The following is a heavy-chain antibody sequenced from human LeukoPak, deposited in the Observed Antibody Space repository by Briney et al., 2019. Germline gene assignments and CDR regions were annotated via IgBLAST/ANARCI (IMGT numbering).Heavy chain of an antibody. J-gene: IGHJ5*02. CDR1: GYTYTSYD. CDR3: ARGVPIRGIGELSTAYWFDP. Sequence: ASVKVSCKASGYTYTSYDINWVRPAAGRGVEWMGRINPKRGNTGYGQNFQGRVTMTRNSSISTAYMALSSLRSEDTAVYYCARGVPIRGIGELSTAYWFDPWGQGTLVTVSS. D-gene: IGHD3-10*01. V-gene: IGHV1-8*01. CDR2: INPKRGNT.